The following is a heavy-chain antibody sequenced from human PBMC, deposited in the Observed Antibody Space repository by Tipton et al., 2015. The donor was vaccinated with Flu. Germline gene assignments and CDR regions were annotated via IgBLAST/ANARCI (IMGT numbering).Heavy chain of an antibody. CDR3: ARDRANDFWGGDS. CDR2: IKQDGSEK. J-gene: IGHJ4*02. CDR1: GFTFSSYW. V-gene: IGHV3-7*01. D-gene: IGHD3-3*01. Sequence: SLRLSCATSGFTFSSYWMIWVRQATGKGLEWVANIKQDGSEKYYVDSVKGRFTISRDNAKSSLFLQMNSLRVEDTAVYYCARDRANDFWGGDSWGLGTLVTVPS.